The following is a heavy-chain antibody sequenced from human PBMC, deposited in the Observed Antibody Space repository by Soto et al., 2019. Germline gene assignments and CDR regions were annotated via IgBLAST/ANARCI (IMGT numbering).Heavy chain of an antibody. Sequence: SGGALVQPGGSLRLSCVASGFTFSKFEMIWVRQAPGKGLEWLSYITGSGNAQHYANSVRGRFTISRDNAKNSLYLLLRGVRVDDTAVDYCARGHEAGGIGWFAAWGQGAMVIVSS. CDR3: ARGHEAGGIGWFAA. V-gene: IGHV3-48*03. D-gene: IGHD1-26*01. CDR1: GFTFSKFE. CDR2: ITGSGNAQ. J-gene: IGHJ5*02.